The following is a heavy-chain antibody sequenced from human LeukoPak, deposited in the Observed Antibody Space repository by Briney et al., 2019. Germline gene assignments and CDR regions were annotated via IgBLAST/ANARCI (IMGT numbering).Heavy chain of an antibody. J-gene: IGHJ6*03. V-gene: IGHV4-34*01. CDR1: GGSFSGYY. Sequence: SETLSLTCAAYGGSFSGYYWSWIRQPPGKGLEWIGEINHSGSTNYNPSLKSRVTISVDTSKNQFSLKLSSVTAADTAVYYCHYYYDSSGYYYYYYMDVWGKGATVTVSS. D-gene: IGHD3-22*01. CDR3: HYYYDSSGYYYYYYMDV. CDR2: INHSGST.